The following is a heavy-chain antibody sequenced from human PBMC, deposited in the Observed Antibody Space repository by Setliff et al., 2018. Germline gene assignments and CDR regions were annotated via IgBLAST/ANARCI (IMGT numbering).Heavy chain of an antibody. CDR1: GYTFARHW. D-gene: IGHD3-3*01. CDR3: ASPSAGWTRPFDV. Sequence: PGESLKISCQGSGYTFARHWIAWVRQVPGKGLEWMAIIYPGDSETRYNPSFHGRVTISADKSINTAYLEWSSLEASDTAMYYCASPSAGWTRPFDVWGQGTMVTVSS. V-gene: IGHV5-51*01. CDR2: IYPGDSET. J-gene: IGHJ3*01.